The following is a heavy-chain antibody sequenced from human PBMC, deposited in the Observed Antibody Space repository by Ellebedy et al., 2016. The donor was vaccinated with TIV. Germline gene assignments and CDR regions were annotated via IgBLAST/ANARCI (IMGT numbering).Heavy chain of an antibody. CDR3: ARGSPGSIAARPNYNPFDY. J-gene: IGHJ4*02. V-gene: IGHV4-4*02. Sequence: SETLSLTCTVSGVSISSSNWWTWLRQPPGRGLQWIGEIYHSRSTNYNPSLKSRVTMSLDRSNSQFSLKLSSVTAADTAVYYCARGSPGSIAARPNYNPFDYWGQGTLVTVSS. CDR1: GVSISSSNW. CDR2: IYHSRST. D-gene: IGHD6-6*01.